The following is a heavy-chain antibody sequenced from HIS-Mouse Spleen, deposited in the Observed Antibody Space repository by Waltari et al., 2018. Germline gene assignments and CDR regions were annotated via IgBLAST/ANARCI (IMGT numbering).Heavy chain of an antibody. CDR2: INHSGST. CDR3: ARGPQQLVHFQH. Sequence: QVQLQQWGAGLLKPSETLSLTCAVYGGSSSGYYWSWIRQPPGKGLEWIGEINHSGSTNYNPSLKSRVTISVDTSKNQFSLKLSSVTAADTAVYYCARGPQQLVHFQHWGQGTLVTVSS. D-gene: IGHD6-6*01. J-gene: IGHJ1*01. CDR1: GGSSSGYY. V-gene: IGHV4-34*01.